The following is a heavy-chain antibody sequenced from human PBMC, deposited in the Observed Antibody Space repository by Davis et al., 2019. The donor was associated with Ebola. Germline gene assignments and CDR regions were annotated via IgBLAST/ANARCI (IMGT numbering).Heavy chain of an antibody. CDR2: IGTAGDT. CDR1: GFTFSSYD. Sequence: GESLKISCAASGFTFSSYDMHWVRQATGKGLEWVSAIGTAGDTYYPGSVKGRFTISRENAKNSLYLRMNSLRAGDTAVYYCARALGYGMDVWGQGTTVTVSS. V-gene: IGHV3-13*01. CDR3: ARALGYGMDV. J-gene: IGHJ6*02.